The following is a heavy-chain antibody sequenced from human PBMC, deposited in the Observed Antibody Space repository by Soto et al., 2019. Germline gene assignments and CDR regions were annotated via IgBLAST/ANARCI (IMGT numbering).Heavy chain of an antibody. J-gene: IGHJ5*02. CDR1: GFTFDSYG. V-gene: IGHV3-20*01. CDR2: INWNGGRT. Sequence: EVQLVESGGGVVRPGGSLRLSCAASGFTFDSYGMNWVRQAPGKGLEWVSGINWNGGRTGYADSVKGRFTISRDNAKNSLYLHMRSLRAEDAAFYDCARGYSGYDWGNWFDPWGQGTLVTVSS. D-gene: IGHD5-12*01. CDR3: ARGYSGYDWGNWFDP.